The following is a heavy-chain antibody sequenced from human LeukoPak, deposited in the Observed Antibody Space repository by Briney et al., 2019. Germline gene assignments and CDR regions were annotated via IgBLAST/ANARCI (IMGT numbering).Heavy chain of an antibody. CDR3: ARGAPNFDY. Sequence: PSETLSLTCTVSGGSISSGNYWSWIRQPAGKGLEWIGRIYTSGSTNYNPSLKSRVTISVDTSKNQFSLKLSSVTAADTAVYYCARGAPNFDYWGQGTLVTVSS. J-gene: IGHJ4*02. D-gene: IGHD3-16*01. V-gene: IGHV4-61*02. CDR2: IYTSGST. CDR1: GGSISSGNY.